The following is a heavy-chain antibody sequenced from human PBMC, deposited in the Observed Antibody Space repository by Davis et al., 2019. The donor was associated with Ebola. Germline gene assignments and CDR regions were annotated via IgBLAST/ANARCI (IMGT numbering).Heavy chain of an antibody. Sequence: PGGSLRLSCVVSGISFDNSWMTWVRQAPGKGLEWVANMHGDGSLKNYVDSVKGRFTISRDNSENTLFLQMNNLRAEDTAVYYCAKYYLSGSYYHFDYWGQGTLVTVSS. V-gene: IGHV3-7*03. D-gene: IGHD3-10*01. CDR1: GISFDNSW. CDR3: AKYYLSGSYYHFDY. CDR2: MHGDGSLK. J-gene: IGHJ4*02.